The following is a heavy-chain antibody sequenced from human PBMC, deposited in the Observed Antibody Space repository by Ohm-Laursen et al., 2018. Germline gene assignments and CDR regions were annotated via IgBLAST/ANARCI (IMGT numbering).Heavy chain of an antibody. CDR3: AKPNYDYIWGTYHGDFDY. J-gene: IGHJ4*02. Sequence: SLRLSCAASGFAFSSYAMSWVRQAPGKGLDWVSVISGSGDNTYYADSVRGRLTISRDNSKNTLYLQMNSLRAEDTAVYYCAKPNYDYIWGTYHGDFDYWGQGTLVTVSS. CDR2: ISGSGDNT. V-gene: IGHV3-23*01. CDR1: GFAFSSYA. D-gene: IGHD3-16*02.